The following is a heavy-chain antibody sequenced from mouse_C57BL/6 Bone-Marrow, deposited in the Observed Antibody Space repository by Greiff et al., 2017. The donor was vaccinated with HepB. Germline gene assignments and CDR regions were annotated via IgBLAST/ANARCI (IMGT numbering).Heavy chain of an antibody. CDR2: IYPGGGYT. V-gene: IGHV1-63*01. CDR3: ARSRNWSFDY. J-gene: IGHJ2*01. CDR1: GYTFTNYW. Sequence: QVQLQQSGAELVRPGTSVKMSCKASGYTFTNYWIGWAKQMPGHGLEWIGDIYPGGGYTNYNEKFKGKATLTADKSSSTAYMQFSSLTSEDSAIYYCARSRNWSFDYWGQGTTLTVSS. D-gene: IGHD4-1*01.